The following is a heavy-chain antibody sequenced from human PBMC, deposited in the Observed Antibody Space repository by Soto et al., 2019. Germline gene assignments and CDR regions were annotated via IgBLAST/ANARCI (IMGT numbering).Heavy chain of an antibody. D-gene: IGHD2-15*01. CDR1: GYTFTCYY. CDR3: ARDGAGVGYCSGGSCYMYFDY. V-gene: IGHV1-46*03. J-gene: IGHJ4*02. Sequence: ASVKVSCKASGYTFTCYYMHWVRQAPGQGLEWMGIINPSGGSTSYAQKFQGRVTMTRGTSTSTVYMELSSLRSEDTAVYYCARDGAGVGYCSGGSCYMYFDYWGQGTLVTVSS. CDR2: INPSGGST.